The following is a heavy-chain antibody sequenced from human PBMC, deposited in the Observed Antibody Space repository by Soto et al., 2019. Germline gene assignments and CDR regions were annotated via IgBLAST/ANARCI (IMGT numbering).Heavy chain of an antibody. CDR3: ARDTETLGPRANDALDI. Sequence: ASVKVSCKATGYTFSAYTMNWVRQAPGQSLEWMGRINAGSGNTKYSQNFQGRVSITRGTSASTVYMELTGLTSEDTAVYYCARDTETLGPRANDALDIWGQGTMVTVSS. J-gene: IGHJ3*02. V-gene: IGHV1-3*01. D-gene: IGHD3-3*02. CDR1: GYTFSAYT. CDR2: INAGSGNT.